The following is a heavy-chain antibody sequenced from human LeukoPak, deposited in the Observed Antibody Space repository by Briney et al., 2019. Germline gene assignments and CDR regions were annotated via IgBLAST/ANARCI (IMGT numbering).Heavy chain of an antibody. Sequence: QSGGSLRLSCAASGFSFINYGMSSVRQAPGEGLEWVSSISSGGDNTYYADSVRGRFTISRDNSKNTLYLQLNSLRAEDTAVYYCAKSHRGHCSTTTCDDEGDYWGQGTLVTVSS. CDR3: AKSHRGHCSTTTCDDEGDY. J-gene: IGHJ4*02. D-gene: IGHD2-2*01. V-gene: IGHV3-23*01. CDR1: GFSFINYG. CDR2: ISSGGDNT.